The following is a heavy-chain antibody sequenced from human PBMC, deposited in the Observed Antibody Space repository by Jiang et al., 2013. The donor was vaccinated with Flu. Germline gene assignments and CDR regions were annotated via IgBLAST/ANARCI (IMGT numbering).Heavy chain of an antibody. Sequence: GAEVKKPGESLKISCKGSGYSFTSYWIGWVRQMPGKGLEWMGIIYPGDSDTRYSPSFQGQVTISADKSISTAYLQWSSLKASDTAMYYCARQGYDSSGYYLNLYYYGMDVWGQGTTVTVSS. V-gene: IGHV5-51*01. D-gene: IGHD3-22*01. J-gene: IGHJ6*02. CDR2: IYPGDSDT. CDR1: GYSFTSYW. CDR3: ARQGYDSSGYYLNLYYYGMDV.